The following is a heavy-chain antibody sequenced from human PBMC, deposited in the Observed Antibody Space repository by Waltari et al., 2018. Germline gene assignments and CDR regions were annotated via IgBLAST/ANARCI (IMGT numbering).Heavy chain of an antibody. CDR2: VYYSGST. CDR1: GGSIGTSTYY. Sequence: QVQLTESGPGLVKPSETLSLTCTVSGGSIGTSTYYWAWIRQPPGKGLEWISLVYYSGSTYYNPSLASRVTISADTSMNQFSLKLSSVTAADSAVYYCARAPYELRYPDSLVYFYYMDVWGKGTTVTISS. CDR3: ARAPYELRYPDSLVYFYYMDV. D-gene: IGHD2-2*02. J-gene: IGHJ6*03. V-gene: IGHV4-39*07.